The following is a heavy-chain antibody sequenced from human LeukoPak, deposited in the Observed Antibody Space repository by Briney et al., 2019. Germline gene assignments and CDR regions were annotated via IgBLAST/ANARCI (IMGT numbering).Heavy chain of an antibody. D-gene: IGHD1-26*01. CDR2: ISSSSSYI. CDR3: ARGVGAKYYFDY. Sequence: GGSLRLSCAASGFIFSSHGMNWVHQAPGKGLEWVSSISSSSSYIYYADSVKGRFTISRDNAKNSLYLQMNSLRAEDTAVYYCARGVGAKYYFDYWGQGTLVTVSS. CDR1: GFIFSSHG. V-gene: IGHV3-21*01. J-gene: IGHJ4*02.